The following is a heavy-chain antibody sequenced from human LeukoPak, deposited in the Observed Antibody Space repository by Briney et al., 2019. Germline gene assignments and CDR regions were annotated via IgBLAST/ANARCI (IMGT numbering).Heavy chain of an antibody. D-gene: IGHD2-2*02. J-gene: IGHJ3*02. Sequence: SQTLSLTCAISGDSVSSNSAAWNWIRQSPSRGLEWLGRTYYRSKWFIDYAGSVKSRISINADTSKSQFSLQLNSVTPEDTAVYYCAIEFATVVVSAVISAFDIWGQGTMVTDSS. CDR1: GDSVSSNSAA. CDR3: AIEFATVVVSAVISAFDI. CDR2: TYYRSKWFI. V-gene: IGHV6-1*01.